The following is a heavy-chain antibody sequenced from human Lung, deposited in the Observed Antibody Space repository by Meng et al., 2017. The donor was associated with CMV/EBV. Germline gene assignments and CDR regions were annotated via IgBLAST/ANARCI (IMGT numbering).Heavy chain of an antibody. V-gene: IGHV4-34*01. CDR3: ARGRDSVVVPAVSGSWFDP. CDR2: INHSGST. Sequence: LXXAVYGGSFSGYYWSWIRQPPGKGLEWIGEINHSGSTNYNPSLKSRVTILVDTSKNQFSLKLSSVTAADTAVYYCARGRDSVVVPAVSGSWFDPXGQGXLVTVSS. J-gene: IGHJ5*02. CDR1: GGSFSGYY. D-gene: IGHD2-2*01.